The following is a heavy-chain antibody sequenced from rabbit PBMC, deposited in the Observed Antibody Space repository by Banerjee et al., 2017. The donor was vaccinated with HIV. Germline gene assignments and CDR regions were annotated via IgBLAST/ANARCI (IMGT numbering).Heavy chain of an antibody. CDR3: VRAPVTNIGTYFNL. CDR2: IYTTSGST. CDR1: GIDFSSYYR. Sequence: QQQLEESGGGLVKPGGTLTLTCKASGIDFSSYYRMCWVRQAPGRGLELIACIYTTSGSTWYASWVNGRFTISRSTSLNTVDLQMTSLTAADTATYFCVRAPVTNIGTYFNLWGQGTLVTVS. V-gene: IGHV1S43*01. D-gene: IGHD3-3*01. J-gene: IGHJ4*01.